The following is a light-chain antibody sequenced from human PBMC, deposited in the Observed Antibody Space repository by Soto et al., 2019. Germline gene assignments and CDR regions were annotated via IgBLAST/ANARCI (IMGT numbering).Light chain of an antibody. Sequence: EIVLTQSPGTLSLSPEEGATLSCRTSQSVSSSFLAWYQQKPGQAPRLLIYGASSRATGIPDRFSGSGSGTDFTLTIRRLEPEDFAVYYCQQYGSSPPWTFGQGTKVESK. CDR1: QSVSSSF. J-gene: IGKJ1*01. V-gene: IGKV3-20*01. CDR3: QQYGSSPPWT. CDR2: GAS.